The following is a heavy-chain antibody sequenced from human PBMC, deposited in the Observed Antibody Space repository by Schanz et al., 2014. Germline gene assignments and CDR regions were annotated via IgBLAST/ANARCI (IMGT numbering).Heavy chain of an antibody. CDR1: GRTFIVYH. D-gene: IGHD6-13*01. CDR3: ARDRQNIASPATGFDS. V-gene: IGHV1-2*06. CDR2: ISPNSGDT. J-gene: IGHJ4*02. Sequence: QVQLVQSGAEVKKPGASMKVSCKASGRTFIVYHVLHWVRQAPGQGLEWMGRISPNSGDTHSAQKFQGRVTMTWDRSISTANMELSRLRSDDTALYYCARDRQNIASPATGFDSWGQGTLVTVSS.